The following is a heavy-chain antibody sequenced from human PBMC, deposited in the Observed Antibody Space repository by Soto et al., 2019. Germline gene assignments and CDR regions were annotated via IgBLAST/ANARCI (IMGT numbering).Heavy chain of an antibody. Sequence: PGGSLRLSCAASGFTFSSYWMHWVRQAPGKGLVWVSRINSDGSTTNYADSVKGRFTISRDNAKNTLYLQMNSLRAEDTSVYYCARDGLISGGSLRAFDPWGQGTLVTVS. CDR3: ARDGLISGGSLRAFDP. D-gene: IGHD2-15*01. CDR2: INSDGSTT. V-gene: IGHV3-74*01. CDR1: GFTFSSYW. J-gene: IGHJ5*02.